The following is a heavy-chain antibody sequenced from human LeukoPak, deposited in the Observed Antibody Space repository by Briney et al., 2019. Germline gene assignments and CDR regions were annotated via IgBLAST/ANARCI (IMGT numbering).Heavy chain of an antibody. J-gene: IGHJ4*02. Sequence: PSETLSLTCTVSGGSISSSSCYWGWIRQPPGKGLEWIGSIYYSGSTYYNPSLKSRVTISVDTSKNQFSLKLSSVTAADTAVYYCARLTPPLYYYDSSGQFDYWGQGTLVTVSS. D-gene: IGHD3-22*01. CDR3: ARLTPPLYYYDSSGQFDY. V-gene: IGHV4-39*01. CDR2: IYYSGST. CDR1: GGSISSSSCY.